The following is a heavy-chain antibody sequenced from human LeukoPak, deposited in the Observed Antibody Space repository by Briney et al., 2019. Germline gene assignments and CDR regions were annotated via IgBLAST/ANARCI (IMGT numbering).Heavy chain of an antibody. CDR1: GGSISSYY. V-gene: IGHV4-59*01. CDR2: IYYSGST. D-gene: IGHD3-16*02. J-gene: IGHJ4*02. Sequence: SETLSLTCTVSGGSISSYYWSWIRQPPGKGLEWSGYIYYSGSTNYNPSLKSRVTISVDTSKNQFSLKLSSVTAADTAVYYCARGRLYDYVWGSYRYAFDFWGQGILVTVSS. CDR3: ARGRLYDYVWGSYRYAFDF.